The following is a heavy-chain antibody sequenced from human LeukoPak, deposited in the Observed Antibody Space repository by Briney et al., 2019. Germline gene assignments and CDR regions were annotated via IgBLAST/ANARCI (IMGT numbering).Heavy chain of an antibody. J-gene: IGHJ4*02. Sequence: SQTLSLTCTVAGGSISRNRYYWSWIRQPAGKGLEWIGRIYTSGSTRYNPSPKSRVSISVDTSKSQFSLNLSSVTAADTAVYYCARSWAGFDYWGQGTLVTVSS. CDR2: IYTSGST. CDR3: ARSWAGFDY. V-gene: IGHV4-61*02. D-gene: IGHD6-13*01. CDR1: GGSISRNRYY.